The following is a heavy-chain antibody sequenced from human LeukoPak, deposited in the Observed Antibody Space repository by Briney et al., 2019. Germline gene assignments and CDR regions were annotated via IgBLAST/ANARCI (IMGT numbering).Heavy chain of an antibody. CDR2: IYTSGST. CDR1: GGSISSYY. Sequence: PSETLSLTCTVSGGSISSYYWSWIRQPAGKGLEWIGRIYTSGSTNYNPSLKSRVTMSVDTSKNQFSLKLSSVTAADTAVYYCAREHSYGVYYYYYGMDVWGQVTTVTVSS. V-gene: IGHV4-4*07. J-gene: IGHJ6*02. CDR3: AREHSYGVYYYYYGMDV. D-gene: IGHD5-18*01.